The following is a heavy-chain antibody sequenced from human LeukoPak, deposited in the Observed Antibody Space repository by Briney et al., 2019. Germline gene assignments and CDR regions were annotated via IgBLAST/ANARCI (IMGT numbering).Heavy chain of an antibody. Sequence: SETLSLTCTVSGGSISSGGYYWSWIRQHPGKGLEWIGYTYYSGSTYYNPSLKSRVTISVDTSKNQFSLKLSSVTAADTAVYYCASRIAVAGTRAVGYFDYWGQGTLVTVSS. CDR2: TYYSGST. CDR1: GGSISSGGYY. J-gene: IGHJ4*02. V-gene: IGHV4-31*03. CDR3: ASRIAVAGTRAVGYFDY. D-gene: IGHD6-19*01.